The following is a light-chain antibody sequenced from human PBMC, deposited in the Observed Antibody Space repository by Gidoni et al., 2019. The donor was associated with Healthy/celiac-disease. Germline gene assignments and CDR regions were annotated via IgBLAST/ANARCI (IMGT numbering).Light chain of an antibody. CDR2: WAS. V-gene: IGKV4-1*01. CDR1: QSVLYSSNNKNY. Sequence: DIVMTQSPDSLAVSLGERATINCKSSQSVLYSSNNKNYLAWYQQKPGQPPNLLIYWASTRESGVPDRFSGGGSGTDFTLTISSLQAEDVAVYYCQQYYSTLALTFGGGTKVEIK. J-gene: IGKJ4*01. CDR3: QQYYSTLALT.